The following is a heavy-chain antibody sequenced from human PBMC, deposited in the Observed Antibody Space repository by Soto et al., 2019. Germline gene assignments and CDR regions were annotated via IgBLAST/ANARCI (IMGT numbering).Heavy chain of an antibody. CDR2: INPSGGST. J-gene: IGHJ6*02. Sequence: ASVKVSCKASGYTFTSYYMHWVRQAPGQGLEWMGIINPSGGSTSYAQKFQGRVTMTRDTSTSTVYMELSSLRSEDTAVYYCARDLVWYCSGGSCYSAPYYYYGMDVCGQGTTVTVSS. CDR3: ARDLVWYCSGGSCYSAPYYYYGMDV. CDR1: GYTFTSYY. D-gene: IGHD2-15*01. V-gene: IGHV1-46*01.